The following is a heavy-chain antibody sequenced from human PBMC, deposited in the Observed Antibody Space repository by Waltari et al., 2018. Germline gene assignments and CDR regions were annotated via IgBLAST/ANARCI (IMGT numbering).Heavy chain of an antibody. CDR2: IYYSGST. Sequence: QLQLQESGPGLVKPSETLSLTCTVSGGSISSSSYYWGWIRQPPGEGLEWIGSIYYSGSTYYNPSLKSRVTISVDTSKNQFSLKLSSVTAADTAVYYCAKRGPHDAFDIWGQGTMVTVSS. V-gene: IGHV4-39*01. CDR3: AKRGPHDAFDI. J-gene: IGHJ3*02. D-gene: IGHD2-15*01. CDR1: GGSISSSSYY.